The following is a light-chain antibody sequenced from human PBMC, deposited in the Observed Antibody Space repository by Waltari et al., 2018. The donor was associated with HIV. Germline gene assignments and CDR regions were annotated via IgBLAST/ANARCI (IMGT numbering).Light chain of an antibody. CDR3: QQYKNWPHT. J-gene: IGKJ2*01. V-gene: IGKV3-15*01. CDR1: QSVSSN. Sequence: DIVMTQSPATLSVSPGERATLSCRASQSVSSNLAWYQQKPGQAPRLLIYGASTRDTGIPARFSGSGSGTEFTLTISSLQSEDFADYYCQQYKNWPHTFGQGTKLEIK. CDR2: GAS.